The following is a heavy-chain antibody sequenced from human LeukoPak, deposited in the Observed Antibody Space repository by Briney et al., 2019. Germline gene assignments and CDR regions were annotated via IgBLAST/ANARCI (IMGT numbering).Heavy chain of an antibody. CDR3: AKVVVAATPRNRYHYYMDV. V-gene: IGHV4-34*01. CDR1: GGSFSGYY. J-gene: IGHJ6*03. D-gene: IGHD2-15*01. Sequence: SETLSLTCAVYGGSFSGYYWSWIREPSGKGLEWIGEMNHSGSTNYNPSLKSRVTISVDTSKNQFSLKLSSVTAADTAVYYCAKVVVAATPRNRYHYYMDVWGKGTTVTVSS. CDR2: MNHSGST.